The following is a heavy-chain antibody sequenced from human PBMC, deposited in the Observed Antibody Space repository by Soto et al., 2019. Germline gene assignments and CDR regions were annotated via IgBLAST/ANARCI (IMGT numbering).Heavy chain of an antibody. CDR2: ISSSSSYI. CDR3: ARDSYDILTVNWFDP. D-gene: IGHD3-9*01. Sequence: GGSLRLSCAASGFTFSSYSMNWVRQAPGKGLEWVSSISSSSSYIYYADSVKGRFTISRDNAKNSLYLQMNSLRAEDTAVYYCARDSYDILTVNWFDPWGQGTLVTVSS. J-gene: IGHJ5*02. V-gene: IGHV3-21*01. CDR1: GFTFSSYS.